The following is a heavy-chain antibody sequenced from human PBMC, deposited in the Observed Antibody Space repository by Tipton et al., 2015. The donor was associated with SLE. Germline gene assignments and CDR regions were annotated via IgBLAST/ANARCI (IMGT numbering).Heavy chain of an antibody. J-gene: IGHJ6*03. CDR3: ARVNSWYYYYMDV. Sequence: LRLSCTVSGGSISSYYWSWIRQPPGKGLEWIGYIYYSGSTNYNPSLKSRVTISVDTSKNQFSLKLSSVTAADTAVYYCARVNSWYYYYMDVWGKGTTVTVSS. CDR1: GGSISSYY. D-gene: IGHD2-15*01. CDR2: IYYSGST. V-gene: IGHV4-59*12.